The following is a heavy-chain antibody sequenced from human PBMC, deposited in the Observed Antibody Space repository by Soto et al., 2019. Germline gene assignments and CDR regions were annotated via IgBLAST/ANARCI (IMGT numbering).Heavy chain of an antibody. J-gene: IGHJ4*02. D-gene: IGHD3-10*02. Sequence: GGSLRLSCATSGFTFSRYGMHWIRQAPGQGLEWVALIWYDGSKKYYADSVKGRFTISRDKFENTVSLHMNSLRAEDTAVYYCARVHHCSGSYFHPEYYFDSWGPGNLVTVSS. CDR2: IWYDGSKK. CDR3: ARVHHCSGSYFHPEYYFDS. V-gene: IGHV3-33*01. CDR1: GFTFSRYG.